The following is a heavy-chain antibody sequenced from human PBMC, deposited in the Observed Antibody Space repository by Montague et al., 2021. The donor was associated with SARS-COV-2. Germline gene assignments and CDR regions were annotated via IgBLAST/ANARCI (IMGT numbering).Heavy chain of an antibody. J-gene: IGHJ6*02. Sequence: SETLSLTCTVSGGSISSYYWSWIRQPPGKGLEWIGYIYYSGSTNYNPSLKSRVFISADMSKNQFFLNLTSVTAADAAVYYCARDLGRTGYYYGLDVWGQGNTVTVSS. D-gene: IGHD3/OR15-3a*01. CDR2: IYYSGST. CDR3: ARDLGRTGYYYGLDV. V-gene: IGHV4-59*12. CDR1: GGSISSYY.